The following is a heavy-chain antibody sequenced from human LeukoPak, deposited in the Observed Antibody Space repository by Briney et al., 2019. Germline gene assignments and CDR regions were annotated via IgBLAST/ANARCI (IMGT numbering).Heavy chain of an antibody. CDR3: ARVAPPNPY. CDR1: GGSFSGYF. CDR2: INHSGST. J-gene: IGHJ4*02. Sequence: SETLSLTCAVYGGSFSGYFWSWIRQPPGKGLEWIGEINHSGSTNYNPSLKSRVTISVDTSKSQFSLKVNSVTAADTAVYYCARVAPPNPYWGQGTLVTVSS. V-gene: IGHV4-34*01.